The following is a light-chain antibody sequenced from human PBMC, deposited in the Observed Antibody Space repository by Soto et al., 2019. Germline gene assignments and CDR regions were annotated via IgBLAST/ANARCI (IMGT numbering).Light chain of an antibody. CDR2: GAA. Sequence: EIVMTQSPATLSVSPGERATLSCTASQSLSSHLAWYQQKPGQPPRLLIFGAATRATGLPARFSGSGFGTEFTLTISSLQSEDFAVYYCQQCGSSPPWTFGQGTKVDSK. V-gene: IGKV3-15*01. CDR3: QQCGSSPPWT. J-gene: IGKJ1*01. CDR1: QSLSSH.